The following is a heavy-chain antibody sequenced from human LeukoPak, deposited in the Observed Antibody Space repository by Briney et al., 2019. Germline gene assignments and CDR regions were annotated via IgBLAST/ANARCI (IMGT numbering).Heavy chain of an antibody. Sequence: GGSLRLSCAASGFTFSTYIMNWVRQAPGKGLEWVSSITSSINYIYYADSVKGRFTISRDNAKNSLYLQMNSLRAEDTAVYYCARVWYYYDSSGYYHFDYWGQGTLVTVSS. V-gene: IGHV3-21*01. J-gene: IGHJ4*02. CDR1: GFTFSTYI. CDR3: ARVWYYYDSSGYYHFDY. CDR2: ITSSINYI. D-gene: IGHD3-22*01.